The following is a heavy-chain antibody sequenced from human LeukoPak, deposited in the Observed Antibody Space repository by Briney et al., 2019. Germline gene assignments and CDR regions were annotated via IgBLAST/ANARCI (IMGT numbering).Heavy chain of an antibody. V-gene: IGHV3-30*18. Sequence: PGGSLRLSCAASGFTFSSYGMHWVRQAPGKGLERVAVISYDGSNKYYADSVKGRFTIARDNSKNTLYLQMNSLRAEDTAVYYCAKGKQGPFDPWGQGTLVTVSS. J-gene: IGHJ5*02. CDR1: GFTFSSYG. CDR3: AKGKQGPFDP. CDR2: ISYDGSNK.